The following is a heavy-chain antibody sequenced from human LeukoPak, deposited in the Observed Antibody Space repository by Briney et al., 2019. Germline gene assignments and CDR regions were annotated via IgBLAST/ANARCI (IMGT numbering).Heavy chain of an antibody. CDR1: GFTFDDYA. CDR3: AKDTGGNGAYFYAMDV. Sequence: PGRSLRLSCAASGFTFDDYAMHWVRHAPGKGLEWVSGISWNSGSIGYADSVKGRFTISRDRARNSLYLQMDSLRPEDTALYYCAKDTGGNGAYFYAMDVWGQGTSVTVSS. J-gene: IGHJ6*02. V-gene: IGHV3-9*01. CDR2: ISWNSGSI. D-gene: IGHD4-23*01.